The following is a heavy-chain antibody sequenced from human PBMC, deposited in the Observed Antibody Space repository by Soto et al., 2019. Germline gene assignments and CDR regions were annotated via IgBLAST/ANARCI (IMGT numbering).Heavy chain of an antibody. CDR3: ARGSPYYYDSSGYYGY. CDR1: GFTFRNYG. D-gene: IGHD3-22*01. J-gene: IGHJ4*02. CDR2: IGIGSSTT. Sequence: PGGSLRLSCAASGFTFRNYGMNWVRQAPGKGLEWVSYIGIGSSTTYYADSVKGRFTISRDNSKNTLYLQMNSLRAEDTAVYYCARGSPYYYDSSGYYGYWGQGTLVTVSS. V-gene: IGHV3-48*01.